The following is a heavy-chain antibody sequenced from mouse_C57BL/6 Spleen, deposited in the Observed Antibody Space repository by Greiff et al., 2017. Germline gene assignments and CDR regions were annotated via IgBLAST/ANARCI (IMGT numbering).Heavy chain of an antibody. CDR1: GYAFSSYW. D-gene: IGHD4-1*01. J-gene: IGHJ3*01. CDR3: ARSGSHFAWFAY. V-gene: IGHV1-80*01. CDR2: IYPGDGDT. Sequence: QVQLKESGAELVKPGASVKISCKASGYAFSSYWMNWVKQRPGKGLEWIGQIYPGDGDTNYNGKFKGKATLTADKSSSTAYMQLSSLTSEDSAVYFCARSGSHFAWFAYWGQGTLVTVSA.